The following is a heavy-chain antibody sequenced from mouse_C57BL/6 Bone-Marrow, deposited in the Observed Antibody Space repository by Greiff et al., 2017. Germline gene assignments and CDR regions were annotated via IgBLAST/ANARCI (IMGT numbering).Heavy chain of an antibody. CDR2: IHPSDSDT. CDR1: GYTFTSYW. V-gene: IGHV1-74*01. J-gene: IGHJ1*03. Sequence: QVQLQQPGAELVKPGASVKVSCKASGYTFTSYWMHWVKQRPGQGLEWIGRIHPSDSDTNYNQKFKGKATLTVDKSSSTAYMQLSSLTSEDFAVYYCATNRGIYYDYDGDWYFDVWGTGTTVTVSS. CDR3: ATNRGIYYDYDGDWYFDV. D-gene: IGHD2-4*01.